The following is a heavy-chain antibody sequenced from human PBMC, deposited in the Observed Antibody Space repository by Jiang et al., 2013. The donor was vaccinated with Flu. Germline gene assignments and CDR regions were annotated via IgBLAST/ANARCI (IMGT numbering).Heavy chain of an antibody. CDR3: ARALTYGFYFDY. CDR2: FYNTGDS. CDR1: GGSFSSTSYY. J-gene: IGHJ4*02. V-gene: IGHV4-39*01. D-gene: IGHD4-17*01. Sequence: GLVKPSETLSLTCTVSGGSFSSTSYYWGWIRQPPGRGLEWIANFYNTGDSFYNPSLKSRVTMSVDTSKNQFSLTLRSVSAADTAVYYCARALTYGFYFDYWGQGNLVIVSS.